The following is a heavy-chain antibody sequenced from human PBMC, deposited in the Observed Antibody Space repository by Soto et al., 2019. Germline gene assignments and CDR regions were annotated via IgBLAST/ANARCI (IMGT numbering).Heavy chain of an antibody. CDR3: ASLQWLYFDF. CDR1: GFTFINYW. CDR2: IKQDGSEK. J-gene: IGHJ4*02. V-gene: IGHV3-7*01. Sequence: GSLRLSCAASGFTFINYWMTWVRQAPGKGLEWVANIKQDGSEKYYLDSVKGRFTISRDNTKNSLFLQMDSLRAEDTALYYCASLQWLYFDFWGQGTLVTVSS. D-gene: IGHD3-22*01.